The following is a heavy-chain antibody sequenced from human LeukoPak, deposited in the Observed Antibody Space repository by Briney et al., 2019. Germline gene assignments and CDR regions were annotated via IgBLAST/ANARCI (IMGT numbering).Heavy chain of an antibody. J-gene: IGHJ4*02. CDR3: ARDTYSSSSDLFDY. D-gene: IGHD6-13*01. CDR1: GGSISSYY. CDR2: IYTSGST. Sequence: PSETLSLTCTVSGGSISSYYWSWIRQPAGKGLEWIGRIYTSGSTNYNPSLKSRVTMSVDTAKNQFSLKLSSVTAADTAVYYCARDTYSSSSDLFDYWGQGTLSPSPQ. V-gene: IGHV4-4*07.